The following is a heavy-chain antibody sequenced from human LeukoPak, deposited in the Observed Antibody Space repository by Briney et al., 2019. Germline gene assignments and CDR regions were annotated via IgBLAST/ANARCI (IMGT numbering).Heavy chain of an antibody. CDR1: GFTFSSYA. J-gene: IGHJ5*01. Sequence: GGSLRLSCVVSGFTFSSYAMSCVRQAPGKGLEWVSGISGSGGSTYYADSVKGRFTISRDNSKSTLYLQMNSLRAEDTAVYYCAKDRHAPGRYCSSSTCFPFDSWGQGTLVTVSS. D-gene: IGHD2-2*01. CDR3: AKDRHAPGRYCSSSTCFPFDS. CDR2: ISGSGGST. V-gene: IGHV3-23*01.